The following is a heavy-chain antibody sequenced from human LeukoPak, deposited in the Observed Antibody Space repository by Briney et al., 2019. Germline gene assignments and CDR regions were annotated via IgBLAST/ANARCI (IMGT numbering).Heavy chain of an antibody. V-gene: IGHV3-21*04. D-gene: IGHD2-21*02. CDR1: GFTFTIYS. Sequence: GGSLRLSCSASGFTFTIYSMNWVRQAPGKGLEWVSYISSSSTYIHYADSVKGRFTISRDNSRNTLYLQMSNLRAEDTALYYCARISLVTVAPRRGYFDSWGQGTLVTVSS. CDR2: ISSSSTYI. CDR3: ARISLVTVAPRRGYFDS. J-gene: IGHJ4*02.